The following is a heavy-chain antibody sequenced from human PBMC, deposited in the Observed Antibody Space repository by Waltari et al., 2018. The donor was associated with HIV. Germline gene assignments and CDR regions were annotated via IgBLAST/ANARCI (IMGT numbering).Heavy chain of an antibody. CDR3: ARGGYCSSTSCYAGNYYYYGMDV. Sequence: QVQLVQSGAEVKKPGASVKVSCKASGYTFIDYDIHWVRQATGQGLEWMGWMNPNSGNTGYAQKFQGRVTMTRNTSITTAYMELSSLISEDTAVYYCARGGYCSSTSCYAGNYYYYGMDVWGQGTTVTVSS. CDR2: MNPNSGNT. D-gene: IGHD2-2*01. V-gene: IGHV1-8*01. CDR1: GYTFIDYD. J-gene: IGHJ6*02.